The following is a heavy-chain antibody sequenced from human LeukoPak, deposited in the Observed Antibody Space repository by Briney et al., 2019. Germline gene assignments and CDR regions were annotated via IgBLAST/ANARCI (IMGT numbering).Heavy chain of an antibody. CDR3: ARGWDYGDYELDY. J-gene: IGHJ4*02. CDR2: INHSGST. D-gene: IGHD4-17*01. CDR1: GGSFSGYY. V-gene: IGHV4-34*01. Sequence: SETLSLTCAVYGGSFSGYYWSWIRQPPGKGLEWIGEINHSGSTNYNPSLTSRVTISVDTSKNQFSLKLSSVTAADTAVYYCARGWDYGDYELDYWGQGTLVTVSS.